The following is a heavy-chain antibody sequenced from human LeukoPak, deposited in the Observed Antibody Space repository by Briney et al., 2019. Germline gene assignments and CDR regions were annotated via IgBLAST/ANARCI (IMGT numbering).Heavy chain of an antibody. D-gene: IGHD3-9*01. Sequence: GGSLRLSCAASGFTFSSYAMSWVRQAPGKGLEWVSAISGSGGSTYYADSVRGRFTISRDNSENTLYLQMNSLRAEDTAVYYCAKENYDILTGYSPYYFDYWGQGTLVTVSS. V-gene: IGHV3-23*01. CDR1: GFTFSSYA. CDR3: AKENYDILTGYSPYYFDY. J-gene: IGHJ4*02. CDR2: ISGSGGST.